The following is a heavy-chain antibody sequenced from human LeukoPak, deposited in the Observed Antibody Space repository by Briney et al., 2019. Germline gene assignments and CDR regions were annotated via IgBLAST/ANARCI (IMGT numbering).Heavy chain of an antibody. J-gene: IGHJ4*02. D-gene: IGHD5-12*01. Sequence: GGSLRLSCAASGFTFSTSWMSWVRQVPGKGLEWVANIKKDESETYYVDSVKGRFTISRDNAKISLYLQMNSLRAEDTAMYYCARGRYSGTTYYFDYWGLGTLVTVSS. CDR1: GFTFSTSW. CDR2: IKKDESET. V-gene: IGHV3-7*03. CDR3: ARGRYSGTTYYFDY.